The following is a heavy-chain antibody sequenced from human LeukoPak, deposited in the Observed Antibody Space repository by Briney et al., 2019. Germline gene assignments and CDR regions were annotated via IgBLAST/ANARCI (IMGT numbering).Heavy chain of an antibody. CDR1: GFTFSSYW. D-gene: IGHD1-26*01. CDR3: ARDTWGLQYFDY. CDR2: INNDGSTT. V-gene: IGHV3-74*01. J-gene: IGHJ4*02. Sequence: GGSLRLSCAASGFTFSSYWMYWVRQAPGKGLVWVSRINNDGSTTRYADSVKGRFTISRDNAKNTLYLQMNSLRAEDTAVYYCARDTWGLQYFDYWGQGTLVTVSS.